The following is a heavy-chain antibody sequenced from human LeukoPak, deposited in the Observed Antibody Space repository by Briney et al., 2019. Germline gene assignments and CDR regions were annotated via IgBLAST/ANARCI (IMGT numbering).Heavy chain of an antibody. J-gene: IGHJ4*02. Sequence: PSETLSLTCTVPAGSISSISYYWGWIRQPPGEGLEWIGSVYYSGTTQYNPSLKSRVTISVDTSKNQFSLKLNSVTAADSAVYYCARVRSGWYFDYWAQGTLVTVSS. CDR2: VYYSGTT. CDR1: AGSISSISYY. V-gene: IGHV4-39*07. CDR3: ARVRSGWYFDY. D-gene: IGHD6-19*01.